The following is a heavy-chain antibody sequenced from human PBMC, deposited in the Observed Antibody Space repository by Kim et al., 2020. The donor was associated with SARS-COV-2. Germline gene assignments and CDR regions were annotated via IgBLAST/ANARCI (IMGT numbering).Heavy chain of an antibody. Sequence: SETLSLTCAVYGGSFSGYYWSWIRQPPGKGLEWIGEINHSGSTNYNPSLKSRVTISVDTSKNQFSLKLSSVTAADTAVYYCASRGAYDSSGYFEADYWGQGTLVTVSS. V-gene: IGHV4-34*01. D-gene: IGHD3-22*01. J-gene: IGHJ4*02. CDR3: ASRGAYDSSGYFEADY. CDR2: INHSGST. CDR1: GGSFSGYY.